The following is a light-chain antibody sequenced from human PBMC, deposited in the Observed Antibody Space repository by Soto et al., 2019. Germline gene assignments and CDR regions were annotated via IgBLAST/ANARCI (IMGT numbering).Light chain of an antibody. CDR3: QQSYSSPWT. CDR2: DAS. Sequence: EIVLTQSPATLSLSPGERATLSCRASQSLSSYLAWYQQKPGQAPRLLIYDASNRATGIPARFSGSGSGTDFTLTISSLEPEDFATYYCQQSYSSPWTFGQGTKVEI. V-gene: IGKV3-11*01. J-gene: IGKJ1*01. CDR1: QSLSSY.